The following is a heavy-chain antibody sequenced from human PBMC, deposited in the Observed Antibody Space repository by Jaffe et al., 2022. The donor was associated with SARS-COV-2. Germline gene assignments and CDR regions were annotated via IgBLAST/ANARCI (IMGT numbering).Heavy chain of an antibody. D-gene: IGHD3-22*01. CDR3: AHRPSYYDGLGFYQLNF. Sequence: QVTLRESGPSLVKPTQTVTLTCTFSGFSLTTGGVGVAWIRQPPGKALEWLGIIYWDDKKAYSPSLKSRLSLSKDTSRNQVFLTLTNVDPVDTATYYCAHRPSYYDGLGFYQLNFWGRGALVAVSS. CDR2: IYWDDKK. V-gene: IGHV2-5*02. CDR1: GFSLTTGGVG. J-gene: IGHJ2*01.